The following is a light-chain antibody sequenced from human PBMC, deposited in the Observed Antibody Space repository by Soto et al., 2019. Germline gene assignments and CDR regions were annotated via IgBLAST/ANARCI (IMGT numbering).Light chain of an antibody. V-gene: IGKV3-20*01. CDR3: QQYGSSPLT. J-gene: IGKJ4*01. Sequence: EIVMTQSPATLSVSPGESATLSCWASQSISSDLAWYQHRPGQAPRLLIYGASSRATGIPDRFSGSGSGTDFTLTISRLQPEDFAVYYCQQYGSSPLTFGGGTKVDIK. CDR2: GAS. CDR1: QSISSD.